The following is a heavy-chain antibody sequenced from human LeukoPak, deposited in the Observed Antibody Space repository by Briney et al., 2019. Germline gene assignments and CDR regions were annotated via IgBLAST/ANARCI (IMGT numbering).Heavy chain of an antibody. D-gene: IGHD3-10*01. Sequence: ASVKVSCKASGYTFTSYGISWVRQAPGQGLEWMGWISAYNGNTNYAQKLQGRVTMTTDTSTSTAYMELRSLRSDDTAVYYCARVREGMLRGVMGFDYWGQGTLVTVSS. CDR3: ARVREGMLRGVMGFDY. CDR2: ISAYNGNT. V-gene: IGHV1-18*01. J-gene: IGHJ4*02. CDR1: GYTFTSYG.